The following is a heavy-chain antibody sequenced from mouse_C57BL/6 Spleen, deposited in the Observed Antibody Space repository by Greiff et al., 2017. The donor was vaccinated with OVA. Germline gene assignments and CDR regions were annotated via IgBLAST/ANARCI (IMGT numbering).Heavy chain of an antibody. Sequence: VQLQQPGAELVRPGSSVKLSCKASGYTFTSYWMDWVKQRPGQGLEWIGNIYPSDSETHYNQKFKDKATLTVDKSSSTAYMQLSSLKSEDSAVYYCARYYSNSYFDVWGTGTTVTVSS. J-gene: IGHJ1*03. D-gene: IGHD2-5*01. CDR1: GYTFTSYW. CDR3: ARYYSNSYFDV. CDR2: IYPSDSET. V-gene: IGHV1-61*01.